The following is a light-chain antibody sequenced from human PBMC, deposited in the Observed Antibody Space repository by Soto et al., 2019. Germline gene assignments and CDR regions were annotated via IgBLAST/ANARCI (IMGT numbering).Light chain of an antibody. CDR1: QSVSSN. J-gene: IGKJ1*01. CDR2: GAS. CDR3: QQYNNWPPT. Sequence: EIVMTQSPATLSVSPGERATLSCRASQSVSSNLDWYQQKPGQSPRLLISGASTRATAFPARFSGSGSGTEFTLTISSLQSEDFAVYYCQQYNNWPPTCGQGTKVQIK. V-gene: IGKV3-15*01.